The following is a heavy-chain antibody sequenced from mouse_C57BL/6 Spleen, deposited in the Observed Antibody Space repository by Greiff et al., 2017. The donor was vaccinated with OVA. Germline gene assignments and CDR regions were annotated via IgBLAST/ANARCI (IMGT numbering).Heavy chain of an antibody. J-gene: IGHJ3*01. V-gene: IGHV1-80*01. CDR2: IYPGDGDT. CDR1: GYAFSSYW. CDR3: ANYGSSSWFAY. D-gene: IGHD1-1*01. Sequence: VQRVESGAELVKPGASVKISCKASGYAFSSYWMNWVKQRPGKGLEWIGQIYPGDGDTNYNGKFKGKATLTADKSSSTAYMQLSSLTSEDSAVYFCANYGSSSWFAYWGQGTLVTVSA.